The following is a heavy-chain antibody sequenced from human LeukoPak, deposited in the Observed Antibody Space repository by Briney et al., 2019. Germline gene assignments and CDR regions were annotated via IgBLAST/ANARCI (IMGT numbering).Heavy chain of an antibody. CDR1: GYTFTGYY. Sequence: ASVKVFCKASGYTFTGYYMHWVRQAPGQGLEWMGWINPNSGGTNYAQKFQGRVTMTRDTSISTAYMELSRLRSDDTAVYYCARDTGYSYGYATEYYFDYWGQGTLVTVSS. D-gene: IGHD5-18*01. CDR3: ARDTGYSYGYATEYYFDY. J-gene: IGHJ4*02. CDR2: INPNSGGT. V-gene: IGHV1-2*02.